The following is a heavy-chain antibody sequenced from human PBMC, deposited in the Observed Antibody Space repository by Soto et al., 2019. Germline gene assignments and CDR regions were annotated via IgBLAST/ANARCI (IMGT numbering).Heavy chain of an antibody. V-gene: IGHV4-59*01. J-gene: IGHJ4*02. Sequence: SETLSITCAVSGASTSSYYWSWIRQPPGKGLEWIGYIYYNGNTNYNPSLKSRVSISLDTSKNQFSLKLNYVTAADTAVYYCARDRYSSSPDFDYWGQGTLVTVS. CDR3: ARDRYSSSPDFDY. CDR1: GASTSSYY. D-gene: IGHD6-6*01. CDR2: IYYNGNT.